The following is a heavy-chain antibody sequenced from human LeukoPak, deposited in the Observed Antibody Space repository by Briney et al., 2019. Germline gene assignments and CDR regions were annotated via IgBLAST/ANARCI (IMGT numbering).Heavy chain of an antibody. CDR3: ASAIAVAGRIGVFEY. Sequence: PSETLSLTCAVYGGSFSGYYWSWIRQPPGKGLEWIGEINHSGSTNYNPSLKSRVTISVDTSKNQFSLQLSSVTAADTAVYYCASAIAVAGRIGVFEYWGQGTLVTVSS. J-gene: IGHJ4*02. CDR1: GGSFSGYY. V-gene: IGHV4-34*01. D-gene: IGHD6-19*01. CDR2: INHSGST.